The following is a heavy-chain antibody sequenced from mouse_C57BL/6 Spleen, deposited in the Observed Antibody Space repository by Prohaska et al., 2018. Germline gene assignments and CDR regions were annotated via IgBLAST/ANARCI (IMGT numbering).Heavy chain of an antibody. CDR3: VREGGVMDY. V-gene: IGHV10-1*01. CDR1: GFSFNTYA. CDR2: IRSKSNNYAT. J-gene: IGHJ4*01. Sequence: EVQLVESGGGLVQPKGSLKLSCAASGFSFNTYAMNWVRQAPGKGLEWVASIRSKSNNYATYYDDSVKDRFTISRDDSESMLYLQMNNLKTDDTAMYYCVREGGVMDYWGQGTSVTVSS.